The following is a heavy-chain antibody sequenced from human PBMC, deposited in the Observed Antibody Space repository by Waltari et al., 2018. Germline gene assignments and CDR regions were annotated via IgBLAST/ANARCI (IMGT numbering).Heavy chain of an antibody. CDR3: AISVGLSYGRVIDY. V-gene: IGHV1-69*02. Sequence: QVQLVQSGAEVKKPGSSVKVSCKASGGTFSSYTISWVRQAPGQGLEWMGRIIPILGIANYAQKVQGRVMITADKATRTAYMELSSLRSEDTAVYYCAISVGLSYGRVIDYWGQGTLVTVSS. J-gene: IGHJ4*02. CDR1: GGTFSSYT. CDR2: IIPILGIA. D-gene: IGHD3-16*02.